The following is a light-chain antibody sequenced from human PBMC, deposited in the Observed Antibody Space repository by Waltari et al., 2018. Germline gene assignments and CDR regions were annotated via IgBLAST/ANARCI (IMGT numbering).Light chain of an antibody. CDR2: VNSAGSH. CDR1: RGHSTNI. V-gene: IGLV4-69*01. CDR3: PTGGHGTWV. J-gene: IGLJ3*02. Sequence: QLVLTQSPSASASLGASVKLTCTLSRGHSTNIIAWHQQQPETGPRYLMKVNSAGSHSKGDQIPELFSVSSSGAEHFLTISGLQSEDEADYYCPTGGHGTWVFGGGTKLTVL.